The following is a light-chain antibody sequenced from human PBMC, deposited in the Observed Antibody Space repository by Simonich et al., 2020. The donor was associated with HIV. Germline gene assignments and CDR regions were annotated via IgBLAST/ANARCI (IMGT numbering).Light chain of an antibody. V-gene: IGKV1-5*03. CDR1: QSISSW. Sequence: DIQMTQSPSTLSASVGDRVTITCRASQSISSWLAWYQQKPGKAPKVLIYKASSLESGVPSRFSGSGSGTDFTFTISSLQSEDFGVYYCQQYNNWPLTFGGGTKVEIK. CDR3: QQYNNWPLT. CDR2: KAS. J-gene: IGKJ4*01.